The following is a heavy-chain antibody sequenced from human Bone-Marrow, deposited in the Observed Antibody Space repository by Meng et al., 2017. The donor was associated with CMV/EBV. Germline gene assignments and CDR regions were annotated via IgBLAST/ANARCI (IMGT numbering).Heavy chain of an antibody. CDR2: ISSSGSTI. Sequence: GESLKISCAASEFTFSDYYMSWIRQAPGKGLEWVSYISSSGSTIYYADSVKGRFTISRDNAKNSLYLQMNSLRAEDTAVYYCARVLQLVGDAFDIWGQGTMVT. J-gene: IGHJ3*02. CDR1: EFTFSDYY. V-gene: IGHV3-11*01. CDR3: ARVLQLVGDAFDI. D-gene: IGHD1-26*01.